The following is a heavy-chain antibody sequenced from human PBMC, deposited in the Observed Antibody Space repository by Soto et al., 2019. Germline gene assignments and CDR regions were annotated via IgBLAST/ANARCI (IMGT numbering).Heavy chain of an antibody. D-gene: IGHD5-12*01. CDR2: IIPIFGTA. CDR1: GGTFSSYA. V-gene: IGHV1-69*13. Sequence: SVKVSCKASGGTFSSYAISWVRQAPGQGLEWMGGIIPIFGTANYAQKFQGRVTITADESTSTAYMGLSSLRSEDTAVYYCARDLIMDGYKRGHFDYWGQGTLVTVSS. CDR3: ARDLIMDGYKRGHFDY. J-gene: IGHJ4*02.